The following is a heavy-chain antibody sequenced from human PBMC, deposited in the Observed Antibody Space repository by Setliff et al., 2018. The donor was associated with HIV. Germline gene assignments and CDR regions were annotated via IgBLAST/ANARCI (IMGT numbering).Heavy chain of an antibody. D-gene: IGHD2-21*02. CDR1: GGSIRSDSYY. CDR2: IYSSGNT. Sequence: PSETLSLTCTVSGGSIRSDSYYWTWIRQPAGEGLEWIGRIYSSGNTNYNPSLESRVTISVDTSKNQFSLKLSSVTAADTAVYFCAREDFNDLSAFDIWGQGTRVTVSS. V-gene: IGHV4-61*02. CDR3: AREDFNDLSAFDI. J-gene: IGHJ3*02.